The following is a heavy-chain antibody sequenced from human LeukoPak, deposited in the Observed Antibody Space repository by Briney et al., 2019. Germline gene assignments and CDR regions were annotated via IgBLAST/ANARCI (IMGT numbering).Heavy chain of an antibody. J-gene: IGHJ4*02. CDR2: IYYSGNT. D-gene: IGHD3-9*01. V-gene: IGHV4-39*01. CDR1: GGSIRSSSHY. Sequence: SETLSLTCTVSGGSIRSSSHYWGWIRQPPGKGLEWIGNIYYSGNTYYNPSLKSRVTISADTSPNQFSLKLSSVTAADTAVYYCARHILTGYLVDYWGQGTLVTVSS. CDR3: ARHILTGYLVDY.